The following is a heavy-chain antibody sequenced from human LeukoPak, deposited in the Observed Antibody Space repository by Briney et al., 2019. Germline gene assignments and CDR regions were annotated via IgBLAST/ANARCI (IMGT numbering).Heavy chain of an antibody. V-gene: IGHV3-23*01. Sequence: PGGSLRLSCAASGFTFSSYAMSWVRQAPGKGPEWVSAISGSGGSTYYADSVKGRFTISRDNSKNTLYLQMNSLRPEDTAVYYCAKGGGYVTYYYMDVWGKGTTVTVSS. CDR3: AKGGGYVTYYYMDV. CDR1: GFTFSSYA. D-gene: IGHD5-12*01. J-gene: IGHJ6*03. CDR2: ISGSGGST.